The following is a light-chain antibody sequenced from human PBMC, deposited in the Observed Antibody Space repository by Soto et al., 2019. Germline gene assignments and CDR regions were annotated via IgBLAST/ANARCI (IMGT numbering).Light chain of an antibody. Sequence: DIQMTQSPSTLSASVGDRVTITCRASQSISNYLNWYRQKPGKAPNLLIYDASSLQSGVPSRFSGSGSGTDFTLTISSLQPEDFATYYCQQSYSTPPGTFGQGTKVDIK. CDR1: QSISNY. CDR3: QQSYSTPPGT. J-gene: IGKJ2*01. CDR2: DAS. V-gene: IGKV1-39*01.